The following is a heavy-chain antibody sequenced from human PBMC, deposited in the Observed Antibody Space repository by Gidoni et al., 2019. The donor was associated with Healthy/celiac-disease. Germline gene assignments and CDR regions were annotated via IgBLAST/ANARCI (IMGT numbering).Heavy chain of an antibody. CDR3: ASLPFGYGSGSARSYYYYYMDV. V-gene: IGHV4-39*01. CDR1: GGSISSSSYY. CDR2: IYYSGST. Sequence: QLQLQESGPGLVKPSETLSLTCTVSGGSISSSSYYWGWIRQPPGKGLEWIGCIYYSGSTYYNPSLKSRVTISVDTSKNQFSLKLSSVTAADTAVYYCASLPFGYGSGSARSYYYYYMDVWGKGTTVTVSS. D-gene: IGHD3-10*01. J-gene: IGHJ6*03.